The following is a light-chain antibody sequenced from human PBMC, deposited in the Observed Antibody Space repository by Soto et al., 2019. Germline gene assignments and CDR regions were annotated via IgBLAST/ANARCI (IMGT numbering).Light chain of an antibody. CDR3: SSYTGSSTPYV. V-gene: IGLV2-14*01. Sequence: QSALTQPASVSGSPGQSITISCTGTSSDVGGYNYVSWYQQHPGKAPKLMVYEVSNRPSGVSNRFSGSKSGNTASLTISERQAEDEADYYCSSYTGSSTPYVFGTGTKVTVL. J-gene: IGLJ1*01. CDR2: EVS. CDR1: SSDVGGYNY.